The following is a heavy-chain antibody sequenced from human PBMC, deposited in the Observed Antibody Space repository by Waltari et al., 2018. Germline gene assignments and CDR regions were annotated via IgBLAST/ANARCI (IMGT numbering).Heavy chain of an antibody. V-gene: IGHV1-18*01. CDR3: ARGYCSSTSCYTAAYYYYGMDV. D-gene: IGHD2-2*02. J-gene: IGHJ6*02. CDR1: GYTFTSYG. CDR2: ISAYNGNT. Sequence: QVQLVQSGAEVKKPGASVKVSCKASGYTFTSYGISWVRQAPGQGLEWMGWISAYNGNTNYAQKLQGRVTMTTDTSTSTAYMELRSLRSDDTAVYYCARGYCSSTSCYTAAYYYYGMDVWGQGTTVTVSS.